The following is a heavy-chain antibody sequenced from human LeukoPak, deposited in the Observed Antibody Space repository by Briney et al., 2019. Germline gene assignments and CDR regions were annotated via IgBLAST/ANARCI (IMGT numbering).Heavy chain of an antibody. Sequence: GESLKISCKGSGYSFTSYWIGWVRQMPGKGLEWMGIIYPGDSDTRYSPSFQGQVTISADKSISTAYLQWSSLKASDTAMYYCALRPVGTVVGARGGDIWGQGTMVTVSS. D-gene: IGHD1-26*01. CDR2: IYPGDSDT. V-gene: IGHV5-51*01. CDR3: ALRPVGTVVGARGGDI. J-gene: IGHJ3*02. CDR1: GYSFTSYW.